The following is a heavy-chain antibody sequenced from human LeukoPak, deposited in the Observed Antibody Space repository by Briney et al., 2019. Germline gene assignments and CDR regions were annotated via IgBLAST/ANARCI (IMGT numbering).Heavy chain of an antibody. D-gene: IGHD2-2*01. CDR2: IIPIFGTA. J-gene: IGHJ4*02. Sequence: SVRVSCKASGGTFSSYAISWVRQAPGQGLEWMGGIIPIFGTANYAQKFQGRVTITADESTSTAYMELSSLRSEDTAVYYCARSTSIVLVPAVPSYYFDYWGQGTLVTVSS. CDR1: GGTFSSYA. CDR3: ARSTSIVLVPAVPSYYFDY. V-gene: IGHV1-69*13.